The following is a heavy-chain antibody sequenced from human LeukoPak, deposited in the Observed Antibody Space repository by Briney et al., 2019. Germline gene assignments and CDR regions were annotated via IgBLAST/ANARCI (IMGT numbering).Heavy chain of an antibody. CDR1: GFTFSSYG. Sequence: GGSLRLSCAASGFTFSSYGMHWVRQAPGKGLEWVAFIRYDGSNKYYADSVKGRFTISRDNSKNTLYLQMNGLRSEDTAVYYCATDVNWGLGDPWGQGTLVTVSS. CDR3: ATDVNWGLGDP. D-gene: IGHD7-27*01. J-gene: IGHJ5*02. CDR2: IRYDGSNK. V-gene: IGHV3-30*02.